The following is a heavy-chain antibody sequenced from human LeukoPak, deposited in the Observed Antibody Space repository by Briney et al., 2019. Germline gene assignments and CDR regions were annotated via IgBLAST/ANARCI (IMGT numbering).Heavy chain of an antibody. Sequence: GGSLRLSCAASGFTFSSYGMHWVRQAPGKGLEWVAFIRYDGSNKYYADSVKGRFTISRDNSKNTLYLQMNSLRAEDTAVYYCAKVRGETYYGSGSLDYWGQGTLVTVSS. CDR1: GFTFSSYG. CDR2: IRYDGSNK. V-gene: IGHV3-30*02. CDR3: AKVRGETYYGSGSLDY. D-gene: IGHD3-10*01. J-gene: IGHJ4*02.